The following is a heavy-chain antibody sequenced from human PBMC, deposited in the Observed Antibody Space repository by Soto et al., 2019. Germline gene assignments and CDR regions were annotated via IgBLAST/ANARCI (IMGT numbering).Heavy chain of an antibody. CDR3: TTAAPWGENDY. V-gene: IGHV3-66*01. CDR1: GFTVTRNS. Sequence: EVHLEESGGGLVQPGGSLRLSCAASGFTVTRNSTSWVRQAPGMGLEWVSVIYGGDSTYYADSVKGRFTVSRDNSKNTIHLQMNSLRPEDPAIYCCTTAAPWGENDYWGQGTLVTVSS. CDR2: IYGGDST. J-gene: IGHJ4*02. D-gene: IGHD3-16*01.